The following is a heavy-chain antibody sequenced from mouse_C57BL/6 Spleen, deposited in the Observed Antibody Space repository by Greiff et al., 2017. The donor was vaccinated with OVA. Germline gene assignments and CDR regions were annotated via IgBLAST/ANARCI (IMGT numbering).Heavy chain of an antibody. CDR2: IDPSDSET. V-gene: IGHV1-52*01. CDR3: ASGGSSMDY. J-gene: IGHJ4*01. CDR1: GYTFTSYW. Sequence: VKLQESGAELVRPGSSVKLSCKASGYTFTSYWMHWVKQRPIQGLEWIGNIDPSDSETHYNQKFKDKATLTVDKSSSTAYMQLSSLTSEDSAVYYCASGGSSMDYWGQGTSVTVSS.